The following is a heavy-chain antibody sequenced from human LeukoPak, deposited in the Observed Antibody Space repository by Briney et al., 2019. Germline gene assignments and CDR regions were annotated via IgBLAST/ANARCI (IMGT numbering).Heavy chain of an antibody. J-gene: IGHJ1*01. Sequence: ASVKASCKASGGTFSSYAISWVRQAPGQGLEWMGGIIPIFGTANYAQKFQGRVTITADESTSTAYMELSSLRSEDTAVYYCARDGDYYDSSGYYFEYFQHWGQGTLVTVSS. D-gene: IGHD3-22*01. CDR2: IIPIFGTA. CDR3: ARDGDYYDSSGYYFEYFQH. V-gene: IGHV1-69*13. CDR1: GGTFSSYA.